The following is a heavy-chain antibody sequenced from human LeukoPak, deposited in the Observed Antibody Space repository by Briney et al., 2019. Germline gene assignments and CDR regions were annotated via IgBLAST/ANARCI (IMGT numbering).Heavy chain of an antibody. J-gene: IGHJ4*02. Sequence: GGSLRLSCAASGFTFSSYAMSWVRQAPGKGLEWVSAISGSGGSTDYADSVKGRFTISRDNSKNTLYLQMNSLRAEDTAVYYCATYYYDSSGYPSGLFFDYWGQGTLVTVFS. V-gene: IGHV3-23*01. CDR1: GFTFSSYA. CDR2: ISGSGGST. CDR3: ATYYYDSSGYPSGLFFDY. D-gene: IGHD3-22*01.